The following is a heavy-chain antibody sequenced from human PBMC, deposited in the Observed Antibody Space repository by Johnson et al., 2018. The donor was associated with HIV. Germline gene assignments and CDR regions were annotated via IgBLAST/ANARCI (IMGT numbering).Heavy chain of an antibody. CDR2: IKKDGSEK. J-gene: IGHJ3*02. CDR3: ARGRRPWELHGFNAFDT. Sequence: EQLVESGGGLVQPGGSLRLSYAASGFTFSSYGMSWVRQAPGKGLEWVANIKKDGSEKYYVDSVKGRFTISRDNAKNSLYLQMNSLRAEDTAVYYFARGRRPWELHGFNAFDTWGQGTMVIVSS. D-gene: IGHD1-26*01. CDR1: GFTFSSYG. V-gene: IGHV3-7*04.